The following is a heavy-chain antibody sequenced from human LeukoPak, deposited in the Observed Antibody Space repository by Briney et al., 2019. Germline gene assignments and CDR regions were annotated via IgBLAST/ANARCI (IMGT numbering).Heavy chain of an antibody. CDR3: TTDPPDFGYCSGGSCSSDNWFDP. J-gene: IGHJ5*02. V-gene: IGHV3-15*01. Sequence: GGPLRLSCAASGFLFSYSCMSWLRQARGKGLEWVVLFRSNTDGGITDYAEHVKGRFTISRDDSKNTLSLEMNSLKTEDTAVHYCTTDPPDFGYCSGGSCSSDNWFDPWGQGTLATVS. CDR1: GFLFSYSC. D-gene: IGHD2-15*01. CDR2: FRSNTDGGIT.